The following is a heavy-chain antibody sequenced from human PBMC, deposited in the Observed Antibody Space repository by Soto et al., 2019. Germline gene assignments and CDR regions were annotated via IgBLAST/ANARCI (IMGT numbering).Heavy chain of an antibody. Sequence: PVESLRISCAASGLTSSSYAMHWVRQAPGKGLEWVAVISYDGSNKYYADSVKGRFTISRDNSKNTLYLQMNSLRAEDTAVYYCARGLVVVTAIDYWGQGTLVTVSS. D-gene: IGHD2-21*02. CDR3: ARGLVVVTAIDY. CDR1: GLTSSSYA. V-gene: IGHV3-30-3*01. J-gene: IGHJ4*02. CDR2: ISYDGSNK.